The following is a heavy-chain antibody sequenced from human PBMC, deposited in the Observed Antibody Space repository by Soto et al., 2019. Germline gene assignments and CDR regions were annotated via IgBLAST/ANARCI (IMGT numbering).Heavy chain of an antibody. V-gene: IGHV1-46*01. CDR1: GYTFTRYY. CDR3: ARDLVDDYGSGSYYSNGMDG. Sequence: ASVKVSCKASGYTFTRYYMHWVRQAPGQGLEWMGIINPSGGSTSYAQKFQGRVTMTRDTSTSTVYMELSSLRSEDTAVYYCARDLVDDYGSGSYYSNGMDGWGQGTTVTFSS. CDR2: INPSGGST. J-gene: IGHJ6*02. D-gene: IGHD3-10*01.